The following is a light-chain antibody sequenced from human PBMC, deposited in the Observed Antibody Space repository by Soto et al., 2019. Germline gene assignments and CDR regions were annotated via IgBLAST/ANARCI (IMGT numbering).Light chain of an antibody. CDR3: AAWDDSLNARYV. Sequence: QSVLTQPPSASGTPGQRVIISCSGSSSHIGSNTVNWYQQLPGTAPKLLIYSNNQRPSGVPDRFSGSKSGTSASLAISGLQSEDEADYYCAAWDDSLNARYVFGPGTKVTVL. CDR2: SNN. V-gene: IGLV1-44*01. J-gene: IGLJ1*01. CDR1: SSHIGSNT.